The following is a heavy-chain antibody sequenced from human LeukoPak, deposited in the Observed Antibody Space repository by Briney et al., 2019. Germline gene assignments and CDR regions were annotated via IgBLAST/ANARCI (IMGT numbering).Heavy chain of an antibody. V-gene: IGHV4-4*07. D-gene: IGHD3-16*01. CDR3: ARDRGMITEDYMDV. CDR2: IYTSGST. J-gene: IGHJ6*03. CDR1: GGSISSYY. Sequence: SETLSLTCTGSGGSISSYYWSRIRQPAGKGLEWIGRIYTSGSTNYNPSLKSRVTMSVDTSKNQFSLKLSSVTAADTAVYYCARDRGMITEDYMDVWGKGTAVTISS.